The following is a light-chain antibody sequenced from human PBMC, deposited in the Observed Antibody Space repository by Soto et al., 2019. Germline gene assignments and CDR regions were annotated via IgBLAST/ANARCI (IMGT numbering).Light chain of an antibody. V-gene: IGKV4-1*01. Sequence: DIVMTQSPDSLAESLGERATINCKSSQSVLYSLNNKNYLSWYQQKPGQPPKLLIFWASTRESGVPDRFSGSGSGTDFTLTINNLQAEDVAVYYCQQYYSSPLTFGGGTKVEVK. J-gene: IGKJ4*01. CDR3: QQYYSSPLT. CDR1: QSVLYSLNNKNY. CDR2: WAS.